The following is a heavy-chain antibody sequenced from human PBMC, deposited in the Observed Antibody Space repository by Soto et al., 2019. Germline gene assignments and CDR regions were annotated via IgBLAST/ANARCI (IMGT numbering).Heavy chain of an antibody. CDR2: ISTDGSNE. V-gene: IGHV3-30*18. Sequence: GGSLRLSCAGSGFTFRWFGMNWVRQAPGKGLEWVARISTDGSNEYYVDSGKGRFTISRDNSKNTLYLQMDSLRAEDTAVYYCAKGEVRGIIPSYFDYWGLGTLVTVSS. CDR3: AKGEVRGIIPSYFDY. D-gene: IGHD3-10*01. CDR1: GFTFRWFG. J-gene: IGHJ4*02.